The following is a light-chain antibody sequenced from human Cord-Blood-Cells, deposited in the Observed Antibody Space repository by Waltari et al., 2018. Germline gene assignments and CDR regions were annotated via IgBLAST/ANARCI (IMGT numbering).Light chain of an antibody. CDR3: CSYAGSSTWV. V-gene: IGLV2-23*01. CDR1: SSAVGSYNR. CDR2: EGS. J-gene: IGLJ3*02. Sequence: QSALTQPASVSGSPGQSITIPCTGTSSAVGSYNRTSWYQQRPGKAPKLMIYEGSKRPSGVSNLFSGSKSGNTASLTISGLQAEDEADYYCCSYAGSSTWVFGGGTKLTVL.